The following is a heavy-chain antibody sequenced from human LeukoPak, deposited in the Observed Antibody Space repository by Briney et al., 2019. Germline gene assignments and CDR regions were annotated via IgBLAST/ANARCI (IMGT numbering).Heavy chain of an antibody. V-gene: IGHV3-15*01. J-gene: IGHJ1*01. CDR2: IKSKTDGGTT. Sequence: PGGSLRLSCAASGFPFSSYGMHWVRQAPGKRLEWVGRIKSKTDGGTTDYAAPVKGRFTISRDDSKNTLYLQMNSLKTEDTAVYYCTTIARRALYFQHWGQGTLVTVSS. CDR1: GFPFSSYG. CDR3: TTIARRALYFQH. D-gene: IGHD1-14*01.